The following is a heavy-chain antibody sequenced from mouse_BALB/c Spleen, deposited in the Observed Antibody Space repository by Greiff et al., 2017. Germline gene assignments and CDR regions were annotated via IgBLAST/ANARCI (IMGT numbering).Heavy chain of an antibody. Sequence: VQLQQSGAELARPGASVKLSCKASGYTFTSYWMQWVKQRPGQGLEWIGAIYPGDGDTRYTQKFKGKATLTADKSSSTAYMQLSSLASEDSAVYYCARSEINGAMDYWGQGTSVTVSS. D-gene: IGHD2-4*01. CDR2: IYPGDGDT. CDR3: ARSEINGAMDY. J-gene: IGHJ4*01. CDR1: GYTFTSYW. V-gene: IGHV1-87*01.